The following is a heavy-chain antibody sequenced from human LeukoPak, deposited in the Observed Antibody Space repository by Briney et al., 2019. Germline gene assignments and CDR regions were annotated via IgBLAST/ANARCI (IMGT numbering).Heavy chain of an antibody. CDR2: LSYNGGT. CDR1: GGSLSSNNNY. V-gene: IGHV4-39*01. CDR3: ARQRSPRSGGACYFDY. Sequence: SETLSLTCTVSGGSLSSNNNYWVWLPQPPGEGLVSVGSLSYNGGTYYNPSLESRVNISVDPSKNQYSLKLTSVTAADTALYYCARQRSPRSGGACYFDYWGQGTLVTVSS. J-gene: IGHJ4*02. D-gene: IGHD2-15*01.